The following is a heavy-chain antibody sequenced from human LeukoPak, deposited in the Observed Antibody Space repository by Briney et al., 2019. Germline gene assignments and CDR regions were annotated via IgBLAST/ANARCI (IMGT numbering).Heavy chain of an antibody. V-gene: IGHV3-11*04. J-gene: IGHJ3*02. CDR2: ISSSGSTI. CDR3: ARDRGGAFDI. Sequence: GGSLRLSCAASGFTFSDYYMSWVRQAPGKGLEWGSYISSSGSTIYYANSVKGGFTISRENAKNGLYLQMNRLRAEDTAVYYCARDRGGAFDIWGQGTMVTVSS. CDR1: GFTFSDYY. D-gene: IGHD3-10*01.